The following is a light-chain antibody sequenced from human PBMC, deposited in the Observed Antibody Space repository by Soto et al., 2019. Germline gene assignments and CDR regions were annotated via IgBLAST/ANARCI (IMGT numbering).Light chain of an antibody. CDR3: QTWSTDIWV. CDR1: SGHNSYA. CDR2: LNSDGSH. V-gene: IGLV4-69*01. J-gene: IGLJ3*02. Sequence: QPVLTQPPSASASLGASVKLTCTLSSGHNSYAIAWHQQQPEKGPRYLMKLNSDGSHSKGDGIPDRFSGSSSGAERYLTISSLQSEDEADYYCQTWSTDIWVFGGGTQLTVL.